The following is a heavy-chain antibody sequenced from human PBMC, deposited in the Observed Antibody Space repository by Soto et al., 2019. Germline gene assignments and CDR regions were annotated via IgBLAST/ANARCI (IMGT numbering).Heavy chain of an antibody. Sequence: PGGSLRLSCAASGFTFSSYGMHWVRQAPGKGLEWVAVISYDGSNKYYADSVKGRFTISRDNSKNTLYLQMNSLRAEDTAVYYCAKQLERRYYYYGLAVWGQGTTVTVSS. CDR2: ISYDGSNK. CDR3: AKQLERRYYYYGLAV. CDR1: GFTFSSYG. J-gene: IGHJ6*02. V-gene: IGHV3-30*18. D-gene: IGHD1-1*01.